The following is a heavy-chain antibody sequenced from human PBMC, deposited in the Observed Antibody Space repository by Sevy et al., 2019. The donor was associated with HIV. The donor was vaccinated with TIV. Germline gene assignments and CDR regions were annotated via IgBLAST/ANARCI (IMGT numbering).Heavy chain of an antibody. Sequence: GGSLRLSCAASGFTLSTYGMHWVRQAPGKGLEWVAVIWFDGSNTYYAASVKGRFTISRDIAKNTLHLQMNSLRAEDTAVYYCARDLEFYDYGDYGPAFMPDYWGQGTLVTVSS. V-gene: IGHV3-33*01. CDR2: IWFDGSNT. D-gene: IGHD4-17*01. J-gene: IGHJ4*02. CDR1: GFTLSTYG. CDR3: ARDLEFYDYGDYGPAFMPDY.